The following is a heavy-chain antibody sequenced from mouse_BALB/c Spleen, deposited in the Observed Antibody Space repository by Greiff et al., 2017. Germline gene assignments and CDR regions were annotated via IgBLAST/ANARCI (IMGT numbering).Heavy chain of an antibody. CDR3: ARNYYGSSQFYAMDY. V-gene: IGHV4-1*02. Sequence: EVQRVESGGGLVQPGGSLKLSCAASGFDFSRYWMSWVRQAPGKGLEWIGEINPDSSTINYTPSLKDKFIISRDNAKNTLYLQMSKVRSEDTALYYCARNYYGSSQFYAMDYWGQGTSVTVSS. J-gene: IGHJ4*01. CDR1: GFDFSRYW. CDR2: INPDSSTI. D-gene: IGHD1-1*01.